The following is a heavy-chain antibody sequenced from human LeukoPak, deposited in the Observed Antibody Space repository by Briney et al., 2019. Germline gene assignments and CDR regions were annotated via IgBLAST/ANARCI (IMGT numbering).Heavy chain of an antibody. CDR2: ISHDGSNK. D-gene: IGHD3-10*01. CDR1: GFIFSSYG. CDR3: AKEGYYGSGSFPDY. V-gene: IGHV3-30*18. Sequence: GGSLRLSCVASGFIFSSYGIHWVRRAPGKGLEGVAAISHDGSNKYYGDSVKGRFTISRDNSKNTLYLQMNSLRDGDTAVYYCAKEGYYGSGSFPDYWGQGALVTVSS. J-gene: IGHJ4*02.